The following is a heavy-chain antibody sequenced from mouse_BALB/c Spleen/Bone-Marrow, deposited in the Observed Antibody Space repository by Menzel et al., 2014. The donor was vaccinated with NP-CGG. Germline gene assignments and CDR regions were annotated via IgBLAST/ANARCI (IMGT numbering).Heavy chain of an antibody. CDR3: AREGSNRWSFGV. D-gene: IGHD4-1*01. Sequence: VMLVESGPGLVAPSQSLYITCTVSGFSLIGNGVNWVRQPPGKGLEWLGMIWGDGSPDYNSALKSRLSISKDNSKSQVYVKMNNVKSDDTARDYCAREGSNRWSFGVRGAGTAVTVSS. V-gene: IGHV2-6-7*01. CDR1: GFSLIGNG. J-gene: IGHJ1*01. CDR2: IWGDGSP.